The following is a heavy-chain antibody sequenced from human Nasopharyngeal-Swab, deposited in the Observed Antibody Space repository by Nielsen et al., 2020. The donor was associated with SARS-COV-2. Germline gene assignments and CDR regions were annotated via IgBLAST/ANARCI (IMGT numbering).Heavy chain of an antibody. J-gene: IGHJ6*02. V-gene: IGHV1-46*01. CDR2: INPSGGST. CDR3: ARDPTPTGASVLYYYYYGMDV. Sequence: WVRQAPGQGLKWMGIINPSGGSTSYAQKFQGRVTMTRDTSTSTVYMELSSLRSEDTAVYYCARDPTPTGASVLYYYYYGMDVWGQGTTVTVSS. D-gene: IGHD4/OR15-4a*01.